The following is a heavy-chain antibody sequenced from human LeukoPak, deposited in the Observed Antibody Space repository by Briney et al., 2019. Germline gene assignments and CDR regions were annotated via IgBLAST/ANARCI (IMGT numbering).Heavy chain of an antibody. D-gene: IGHD6-19*01. CDR3: ARAVAGTSFTN. CDR1: GFTFSSYA. V-gene: IGHV3-30-3*01. Sequence: PGRSLRLSCAASGFTFSSYAMHWVRQAPGKGLEWVAVISYEGSNKYYADSVKGRFTISRDNSKNTLYLQMNSLRAEDTAVYYCARAVAGTSFTNWGQGTLVTVSS. J-gene: IGHJ4*02. CDR2: ISYEGSNK.